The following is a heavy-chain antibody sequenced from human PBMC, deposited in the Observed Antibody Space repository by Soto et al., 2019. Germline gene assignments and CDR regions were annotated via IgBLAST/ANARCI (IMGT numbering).Heavy chain of an antibody. J-gene: IGHJ6*02. D-gene: IGHD2-2*02. V-gene: IGHV3-21*01. CDR3: ARDGQDIVVVPAAIYNYYYGMDV. CDR2: ISSSSSYI. CDR1: GFTFSSYS. Sequence: GGSLRLSCAASGFTFSSYSMNWVRQAPGKGLEWVSSISSSSSYIYYADSVKGRFTISRDNAKNSLYLQMNSLRAEDTAVYYCARDGQDIVVVPAAIYNYYYGMDVWGQGTTVTVS.